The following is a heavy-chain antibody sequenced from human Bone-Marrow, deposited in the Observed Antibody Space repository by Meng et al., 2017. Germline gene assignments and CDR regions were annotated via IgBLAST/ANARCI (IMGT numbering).Heavy chain of an antibody. CDR1: GWSFSGYY. J-gene: IGHJ2*01. CDR2: INHSGST. Sequence: GQLQQWCAGLLKPSETLSLTCAVDGWSFSGYYWSWIPQPPGKGLEWIGEINHSGSTNYNPSLKSRVTISVDTSKNQFSLKLSSVTAADTAVYYCARGRVTTVTTPNWYFDLWGRGTLVTVSS. D-gene: IGHD4-17*01. V-gene: IGHV4-34*01. CDR3: ARGRVTTVTTPNWYFDL.